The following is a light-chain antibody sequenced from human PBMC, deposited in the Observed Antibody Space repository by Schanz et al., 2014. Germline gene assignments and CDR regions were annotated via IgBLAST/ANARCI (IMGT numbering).Light chain of an antibody. V-gene: IGKV4-1*01. CDR1: QSVLYSSNNKNY. Sequence: DIVMTQSPDSLAVSLGERATINCKSSQSVLYSSNNKNYLAWYQQKPGQPPKLLIYWASTRESGVPDRFSGSESGTDLTLTISSLQPEDFATYYCQQSYSTPRTFGQGTKLKIK. CDR2: WAS. J-gene: IGKJ2*01. CDR3: QQSYSTPRT.